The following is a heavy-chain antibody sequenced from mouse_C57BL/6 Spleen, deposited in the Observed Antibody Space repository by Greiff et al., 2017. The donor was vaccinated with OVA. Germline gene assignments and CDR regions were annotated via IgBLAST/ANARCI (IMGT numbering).Heavy chain of an antibody. J-gene: IGHJ4*01. CDR2: ISSGSSTI. D-gene: IGHD1-1*01. V-gene: IGHV5-17*01. Sequence: EVQRVESGGGLVKPGGSLKLSCAASGFTFSDYGMHWVRQAPEKGLEWVAYISSGSSTIYYADTVKGRFTISRDNAKNTLFLQMTSLRSEDTAMYYCARKIGFRGSYAMDYWGQGTSVTVSS. CDR1: GFTFSDYG. CDR3: ARKIGFRGSYAMDY.